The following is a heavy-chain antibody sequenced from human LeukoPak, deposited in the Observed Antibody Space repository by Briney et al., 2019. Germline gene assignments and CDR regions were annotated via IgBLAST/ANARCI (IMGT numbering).Heavy chain of an antibody. J-gene: IGHJ4*02. CDR1: GFTFSSYS. CDR2: ISSSSSYI. D-gene: IGHD3-22*01. Sequence: GRSLRLSCAASGFTFSSYSMNWVRQAPGKGLEWVSSISSSSSYIYYADSVKGRFTISRDNAKNSLYLQMNSLRAEDTAVYYCARDAGYDSSGYYGYWGQGTLVTVSS. V-gene: IGHV3-21*01. CDR3: ARDAGYDSSGYYGY.